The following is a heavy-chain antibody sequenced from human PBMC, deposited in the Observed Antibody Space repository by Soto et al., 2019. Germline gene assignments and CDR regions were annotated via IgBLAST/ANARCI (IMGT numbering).Heavy chain of an antibody. CDR3: ARAYSGRLPRRADYYYAMDV. Sequence: LRLSCAASGFTLSAYDMHWVRQAEGKGLEWVSALGAADDPYYLVSVKGRFTISRENAKNSLYLQMNNLRAGGTAVYYCARAYSGRLPRRADYYYAMDVWGQGTTVTVSS. CDR2: LGAADDP. J-gene: IGHJ6*02. V-gene: IGHV3-13*05. D-gene: IGHD2-15*01. CDR1: GFTLSAYD.